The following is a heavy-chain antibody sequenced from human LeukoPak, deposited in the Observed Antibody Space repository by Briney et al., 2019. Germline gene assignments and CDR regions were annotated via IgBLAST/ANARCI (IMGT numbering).Heavy chain of an antibody. CDR2: ISSSSSYI. D-gene: IGHD3-22*01. CDR3: ASSPYDSSGYLIY. CDR1: GFTFSRYS. Sequence: PGGSLRLSCAASGFTFSRYSMNWVRQAPGKGLEWVSPISSSSSYIYYADSVKGRFTISRDNAKNSLYLQMNSLRAADTAVYYCASSPYDSSGYLIYWGQGTLVTVSS. J-gene: IGHJ4*02. V-gene: IGHV3-21*01.